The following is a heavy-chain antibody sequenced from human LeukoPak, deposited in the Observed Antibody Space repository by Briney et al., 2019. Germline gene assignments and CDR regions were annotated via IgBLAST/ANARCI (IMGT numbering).Heavy chain of an antibody. CDR2: ISAGGGNT. CDR3: AKGAGVDY. J-gene: IGHJ4*02. CDR1: GFTFSGYA. V-gene: IGHV3-23*01. Sequence: GGSLRLSCAASGFTFSGYAMSWVRQAPGKGLEWVSVISAGGGNTYYADSVKGRFTISRDNSKNTLYLHMNSLRAEDTAVYYCAKGAGVDYWGQGTLVTVSS. D-gene: IGHD3-10*01.